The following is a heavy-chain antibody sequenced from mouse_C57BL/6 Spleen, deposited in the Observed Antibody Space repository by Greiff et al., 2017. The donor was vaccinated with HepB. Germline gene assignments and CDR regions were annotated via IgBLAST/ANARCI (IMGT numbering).Heavy chain of an antibody. CDR2: IDPSDSYT. Sequence: QVQLQQPGAELVMPGASVKLSCKASGYTFTSYWMHWVKQRPGKGLEWIGEIDPSDSYTNYNQKFKGKSTLTVDKSSSAAFMQLSSLTSEDSAVYCCARGGAGYPWFAYWGQGTLVTVSA. V-gene: IGHV1-69*01. CDR1: GYTFTSYW. D-gene: IGHD3-2*02. J-gene: IGHJ3*01. CDR3: ARGGAGYPWFAY.